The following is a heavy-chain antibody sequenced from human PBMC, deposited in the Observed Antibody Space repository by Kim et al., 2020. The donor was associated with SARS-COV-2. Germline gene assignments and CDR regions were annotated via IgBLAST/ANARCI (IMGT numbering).Heavy chain of an antibody. V-gene: IGHV3-74*01. Sequence: GGSLRLSCEASGFTSSSYWMNWVRQGPGKGLVWVSRIKSDGSDTHYADSVKGRFTISRDNAKNTLHLQLNSLGVEDTAIYYCARGSFQQGFDPWGQGTLVTVSS. CDR1: GFTSSSYW. D-gene: IGHD6-13*01. J-gene: IGHJ5*02. CDR2: IKSDGSDT. CDR3: ARGSFQQGFDP.